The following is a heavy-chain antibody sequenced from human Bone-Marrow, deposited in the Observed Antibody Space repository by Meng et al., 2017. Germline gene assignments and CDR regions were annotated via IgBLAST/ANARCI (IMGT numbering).Heavy chain of an antibody. J-gene: IGHJ4*02. CDR1: GYTFTSYD. CDR3: SRYDPNCSGGSCYSFDY. V-gene: IGHV1-8*01. CDR2: MNPNSGNT. Sequence: ASVKVSCKASGYTFTSYDINWVRQATGQGLEWMGWMNPNSGNTGYAQKFQGRVTMTRNTSISTAYMELSSLRSEDTAVYCRSRYDPNCSGGSCYSFDYWGQGTLVTVSS. D-gene: IGHD2-15*01.